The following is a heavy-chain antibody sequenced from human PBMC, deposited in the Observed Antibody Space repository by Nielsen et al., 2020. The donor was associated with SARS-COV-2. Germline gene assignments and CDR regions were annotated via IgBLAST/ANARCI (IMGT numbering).Heavy chain of an antibody. CDR2: IYPGDSDT. D-gene: IGHD1-26*01. Sequence: VRQMPGKGLEWMGIIYPGDSDTRYSPSFQGQVTISADKSISTAYLQWSSLKASDTAMYYCARQFGSGSYYGRYYYGMDVWGQGTTATVSS. CDR3: ARQFGSGSYYGRYYYGMDV. V-gene: IGHV5-51*01. J-gene: IGHJ6*02.